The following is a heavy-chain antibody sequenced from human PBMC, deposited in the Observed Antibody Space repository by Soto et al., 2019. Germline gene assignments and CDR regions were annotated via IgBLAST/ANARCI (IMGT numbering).Heavy chain of an antibody. CDR2: ISAYNGNT. D-gene: IGHD3-3*01. J-gene: IGHJ4*02. V-gene: IGHV1-18*01. CDR1: GYTFTSYG. Sequence: SVKVSCKASGYTFTSYGISWVRQAPGQGLEWMGWISAYNGNTNYAQKLQGRVTMTTDTSTSTAYMELRSLRSDDTAVYYCARGSSFDFWSGYGDYWGQGTLVTVSS. CDR3: ARGSSFDFWSGYGDY.